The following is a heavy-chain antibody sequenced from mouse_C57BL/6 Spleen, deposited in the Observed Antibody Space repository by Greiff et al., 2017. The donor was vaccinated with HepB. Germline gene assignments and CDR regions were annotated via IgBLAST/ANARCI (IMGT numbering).Heavy chain of an antibody. D-gene: IGHD1-1*01. CDR2: LRNKANGYTT. J-gene: IGHJ3*01. CDR3: ASSPDYYGSSYEAY. V-gene: IGHV7-3*01. Sequence: EVKLVESGGGLVQPGGSLSLSCAASGFTFTDYYMSWVRQPPGKALEWLGFLRNKANGYTTEYSASVKGRFTISSDNSQSILYLQMNALRAEDSATYYCASSPDYYGSSYEAYWGQGTLVTVSA. CDR1: GFTFTDYY.